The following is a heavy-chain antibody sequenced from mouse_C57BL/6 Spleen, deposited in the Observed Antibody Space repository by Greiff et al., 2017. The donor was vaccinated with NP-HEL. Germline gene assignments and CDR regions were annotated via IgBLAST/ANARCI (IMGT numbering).Heavy chain of an antibody. CDR2: ILPGSGCT. CDR3: AKYGDYDDAMDY. J-gene: IGHJ4*01. D-gene: IGHD2-4*01. V-gene: IGHV1-9*01. Sequence: VQLQESGAELMKPGASVKLSCKATGYTFTGYWIEWVKQRPGHGLEWIGEILPGSGCTNYNEKFKGKATFTADTSSNTAYMQLSSLTTEDSAIYYCAKYGDYDDAMDYWGQGTSVTVSS. CDR1: GYTFTGYW.